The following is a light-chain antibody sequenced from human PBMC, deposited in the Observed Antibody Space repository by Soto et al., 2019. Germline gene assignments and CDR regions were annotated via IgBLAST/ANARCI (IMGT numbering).Light chain of an antibody. J-gene: IGKJ4*01. CDR3: QQRINWPPT. CDR2: DAS. V-gene: IGKV3-11*01. Sequence: EVVMTQSPATLSVSPGERATLSCRASQSVSSNLAWYQQKPGQAPRLLIYDASNRATGIPARFSGSGSGTDFTLTISSLEPEDFAVYYCQQRINWPPTFGGGTKVDIK. CDR1: QSVSSN.